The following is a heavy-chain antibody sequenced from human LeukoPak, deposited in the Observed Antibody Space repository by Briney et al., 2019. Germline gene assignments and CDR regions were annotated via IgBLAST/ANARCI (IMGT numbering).Heavy chain of an antibody. V-gene: IGHV3-11*01. Sequence: TGGSLRLSCAASGFTFSDYYMSWIRQAPGKGLEWVSYISYSGSTIYYADSVKGRFTISRDNAKNSLYLQMNSLRSDDTAVYYCARGEWELLLDYWGQGTLVTVSS. CDR2: ISYSGSTI. J-gene: IGHJ4*02. CDR1: GFTFSDYY. D-gene: IGHD1-26*01. CDR3: ARGEWELLLDY.